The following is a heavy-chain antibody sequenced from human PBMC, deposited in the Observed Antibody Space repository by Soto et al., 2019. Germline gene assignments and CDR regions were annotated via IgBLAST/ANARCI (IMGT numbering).Heavy chain of an antibody. CDR2: ISAYNGNT. CDR1: GYTFSNYG. CDR3: ARVPGRFLEWLLSPNPRVQEY. Sequence: GASVKVSCKASGYTFSNYGISWVRQAPGQGLEWMGWISAYNGNTKYAQKFQGRVTMTTDTSTTTAYMELRSLKSDDTAVYYCARVPGRFLEWLLSPNPRVQEYWGQGLLVTVAS. J-gene: IGHJ4*02. V-gene: IGHV1-18*01. D-gene: IGHD3-3*01.